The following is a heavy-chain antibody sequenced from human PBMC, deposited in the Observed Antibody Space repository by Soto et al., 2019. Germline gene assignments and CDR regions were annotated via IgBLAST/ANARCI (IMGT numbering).Heavy chain of an antibody. J-gene: IGHJ5*02. CDR1: GGTFSSYA. Sequence: GASVKVSCKASGGTFSSYAISWVRQAPGQGLEWMGGIIPIFGTANYAQKFQGRVTITADESTSTAYMELSSLRSEDTAVYYCARARGYSYDPDPHPSSYNWFDPWGQGTLVTVSS. CDR2: IIPIFGTA. V-gene: IGHV1-69*13. D-gene: IGHD5-18*01. CDR3: ARARGYSYDPDPHPSSYNWFDP.